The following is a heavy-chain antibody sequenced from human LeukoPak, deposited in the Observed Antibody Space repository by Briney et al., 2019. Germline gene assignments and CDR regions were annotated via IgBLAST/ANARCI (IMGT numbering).Heavy chain of an antibody. J-gene: IGHJ5*02. V-gene: IGHV1-2*02. Sequence: GASVKVSCKASGGTFSSYAISWVRQAPGQGLEWMGWINPNSGGTNYAQKFQGRVTMTRDTSISTAYMELSSLRSDDTAVYYCARGSPRVRGATGYSKSWFDPWGQGTLVTVSS. CDR2: INPNSGGT. CDR1: GGTFSSYA. D-gene: IGHD3-10*01. CDR3: ARGSPRVRGATGYSKSWFDP.